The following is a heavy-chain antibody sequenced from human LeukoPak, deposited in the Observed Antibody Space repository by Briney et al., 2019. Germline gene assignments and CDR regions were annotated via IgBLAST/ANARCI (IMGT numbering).Heavy chain of an antibody. V-gene: IGHV1-46*01. J-gene: IGHJ4*02. CDR1: GYTFTSYY. Sequence: ASVKVSCKASGYTFTSYYMHWVRQAPGQGLEWMGIINSSGGSTSYAQKFQGRVTMTRDTSTSTVYMELSSLRSEDTAVYYCARGYCSSTSCSPGALGYWGQGTLVTVSS. D-gene: IGHD2-2*01. CDR3: ARGYCSSTSCSPGALGY. CDR2: INSSGGST.